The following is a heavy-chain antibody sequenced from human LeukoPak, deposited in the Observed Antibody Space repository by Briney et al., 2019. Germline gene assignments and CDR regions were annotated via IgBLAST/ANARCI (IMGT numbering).Heavy chain of an antibody. V-gene: IGHV3-23*01. Sequence: GGSLRLSCAASGFTFSSYAMSWVRRAPGQGLEWVSAITGSGDSTYYADSVKGRFTVSRDNSKNTLYLQVNSLRGEDTAVYYCAKEVYYYGSGSPFDYWGQGTLVTVSS. CDR3: AKEVYYYGSGSPFDY. D-gene: IGHD3-10*01. J-gene: IGHJ4*02. CDR2: ITGSGDST. CDR1: GFTFSSYA.